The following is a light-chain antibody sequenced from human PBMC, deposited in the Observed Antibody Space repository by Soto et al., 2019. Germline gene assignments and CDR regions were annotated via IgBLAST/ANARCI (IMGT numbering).Light chain of an antibody. CDR2: DTV. J-gene: IGLJ3*02. V-gene: IGLV1-40*01. CDR3: QCYDTRLSASVL. CDR1: SSNIGAGYD. Sequence: QSVLTQPPSVSGAPGQRVTITCTGTSSNIGAGYDVHWYQQLPGRAPKLLIYDTVNRPSGVPGRFSGSKSGTSASLAITGLQAEDEADYYCQCYDTRLSASVLFGGGTKLTVL.